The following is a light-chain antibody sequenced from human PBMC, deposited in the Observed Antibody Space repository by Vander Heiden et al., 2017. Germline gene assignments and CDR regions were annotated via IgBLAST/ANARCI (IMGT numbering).Light chain of an antibody. Sequence: QSALPQPASGSGSPGQSVTISCTGSSCDVGTYNYVSWYQKNPGKAPKLMIYDVGNRPSGVSNRFAGSKSANTASLTISGLQAEDEADYYCSSYTSSSAPVFGGGTKLTVL. J-gene: IGLJ2*01. CDR2: DVG. CDR3: SSYTSSSAPV. CDR1: SCDVGTYNY. V-gene: IGLV2-14*01.